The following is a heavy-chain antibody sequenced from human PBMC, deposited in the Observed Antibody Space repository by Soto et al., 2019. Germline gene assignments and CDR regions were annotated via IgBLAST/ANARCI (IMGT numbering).Heavy chain of an antibody. J-gene: IGHJ6*03. CDR1: GYTFTSYG. D-gene: IGHD2-21*02. CDR2: ISAYNGNT. Sequence: ASVKVSCKASGYTFTSYGISWVRPAPGQGLEWMGWISAYNGNTNYAQKLQGRVTMTTDTSTSTAYMELRSLRSDDTAVYYCARGTLSRDLRYYYYMDVWGKGTTVTVSS. V-gene: IGHV1-18*01. CDR3: ARGTLSRDLRYYYYMDV.